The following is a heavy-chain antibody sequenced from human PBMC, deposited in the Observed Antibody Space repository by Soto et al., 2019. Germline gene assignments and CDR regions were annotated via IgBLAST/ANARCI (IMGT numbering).Heavy chain of an antibody. CDR3: AKDPATIAVAGTFDY. J-gene: IGHJ4*02. CDR1: GFTFSTYG. D-gene: IGHD6-19*01. Sequence: EVQLLESGGGLVQPGGSLRLSCAASGFTFSTYGMSWLRQAPGKGLEWVSIISGSGGSTYYADTVKGRFTISRDNSKNTLYLQMNSLRAEDTAVYYCAKDPATIAVAGTFDYWGQGTLVIVSS. CDR2: ISGSGGST. V-gene: IGHV3-23*01.